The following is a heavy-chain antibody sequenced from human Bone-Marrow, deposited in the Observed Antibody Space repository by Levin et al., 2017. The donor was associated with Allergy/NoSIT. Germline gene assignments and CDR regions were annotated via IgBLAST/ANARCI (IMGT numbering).Heavy chain of an antibody. CDR2: ISSTDSHT. CDR3: ARDTSIGADV. V-gene: IGHV3-21*01. D-gene: IGHD6-13*01. J-gene: IGHJ6*02. CDR1: GFTFSTYS. Sequence: GGSLRLSCAASGFTFSTYSMNWIRQAPGKGLEWVSSISSTDSHTYYADSVRGRFTISRDNANKSVFLQMNSLRAEDTAIYYCARDTSIGADVWGQGTTVTVSS.